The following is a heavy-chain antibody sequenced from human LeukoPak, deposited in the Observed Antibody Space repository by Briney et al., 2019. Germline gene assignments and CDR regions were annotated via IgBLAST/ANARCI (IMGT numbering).Heavy chain of an antibody. CDR3: AELGITMIGGV. Sequence: GGSLRLSCAAPGFTFSDYYINWVRQAPGKGLEWVSYISSSGRTIYYADSVKGRFTISRDNAKNSLYLQMNSLRAEDTAVYYCAELGITMIGGVWGKGTTVTISS. D-gene: IGHD3-10*02. V-gene: IGHV3-11*04. CDR1: GFTFSDYY. J-gene: IGHJ6*04. CDR2: ISSSGRTI.